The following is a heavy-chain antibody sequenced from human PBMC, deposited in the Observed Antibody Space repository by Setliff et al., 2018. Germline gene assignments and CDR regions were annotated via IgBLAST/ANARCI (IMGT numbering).Heavy chain of an antibody. J-gene: IGHJ6*03. CDR2: INRRGTT. Sequence: SETLSLTCTVSGGSVNSGYDNWNWLRQPAGKGLEWIGRINRRGTTNFTPSLKSRVTISLDTSKNQFSLNLTSVTAADTAVYYCARASSGWYSAYYYYMDVWGKGTTVTVSS. CDR1: GGSVNSGYDN. CDR3: ARASSGWYSAYYYYMDV. D-gene: IGHD6-19*01. V-gene: IGHV4-61*02.